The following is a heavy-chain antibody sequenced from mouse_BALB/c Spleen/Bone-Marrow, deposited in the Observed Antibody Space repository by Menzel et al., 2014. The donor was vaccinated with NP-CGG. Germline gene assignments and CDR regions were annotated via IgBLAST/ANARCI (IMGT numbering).Heavy chain of an antibody. V-gene: IGHV5-9-2*01. D-gene: IGHD2-4*01. Sequence: EVNLVESGGGLVKSGGSLKLSCAASGFSFNSYGMSWVRQTPEKRPEWVATISGGGSYTFYPDSVKGRFTISRDNAKNNLYLQPSSLRSEDTALYYCARHAYYDQTEVSFVYWGQGTLVTVSA. J-gene: IGHJ3*01. CDR3: ARHAYYDQTEVSFVY. CDR2: ISGGGSYT. CDR1: GFSFNSYG.